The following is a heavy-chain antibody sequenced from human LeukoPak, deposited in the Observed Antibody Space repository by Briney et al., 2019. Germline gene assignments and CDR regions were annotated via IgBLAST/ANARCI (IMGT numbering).Heavy chain of an antibody. Sequence: RASVKVSCKASGYTFTGYYMHWVRQAPGQGLEWMGWINPNSGGTNYAQKFQGRVTMTRDTSISTAYMELSRLRSDDTAVYYCARNRGYCSSTSCPHDDYWGQGTLVTVSS. CDR2: INPNSGGT. CDR1: GYTFTGYY. V-gene: IGHV1-2*02. J-gene: IGHJ4*02. D-gene: IGHD2-2*01. CDR3: ARNRGYCSSTSCPHDDY.